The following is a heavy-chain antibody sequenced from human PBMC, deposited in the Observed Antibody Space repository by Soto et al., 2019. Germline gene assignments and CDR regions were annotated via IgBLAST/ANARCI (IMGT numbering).Heavy chain of an antibody. CDR3: ARLFLRYSSSLFTEDY. CDR1: GGSISSSSYY. Sequence: SETLSLTCTVSGGSISSSSYYWGWIRQPPGKGLEWIGSSYYSGSTYYNPSLKSRVTISVDTSKNQFSLKLSSVTAADTAVYYCARLFLRYSSSLFTEDYWGQGTLVTVSS. J-gene: IGHJ4*02. V-gene: IGHV4-39*01. D-gene: IGHD6-6*01. CDR2: SYYSGST.